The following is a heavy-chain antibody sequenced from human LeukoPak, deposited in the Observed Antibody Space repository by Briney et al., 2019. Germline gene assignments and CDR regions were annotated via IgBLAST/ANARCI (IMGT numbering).Heavy chain of an antibody. CDR1: GGSFSGYY. V-gene: IGHV4-34*01. CDR3: ARRALRWLQSDDY. J-gene: IGHJ4*02. Sequence: TSETLSLTCAVYGGSFSGYYWSWIRQPPGKGLEWIGEINHSGSTNYNPSLKSRVTISVDTSKNQFSLKLSSVTAADTAVYYCARRALRWLQSDDYWGQGTLVTVSS. D-gene: IGHD5-24*01. CDR2: INHSGST.